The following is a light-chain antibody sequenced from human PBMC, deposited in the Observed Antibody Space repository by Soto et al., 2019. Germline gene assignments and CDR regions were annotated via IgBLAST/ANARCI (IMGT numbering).Light chain of an antibody. CDR3: MQALQTPLT. V-gene: IGKV2-28*01. Sequence: DIVMTQSPLSLPVTPGEPASISCRSSQSLLHSNGYNYLDWYLQKPGQSPQLLIYLGSNRASGVPDRFSCSGSGTDFTLKISRVEAEDVGVYYCMQALQTPLTFVGGTKVEIK. J-gene: IGKJ4*01. CDR1: QSLLHSNGYNY. CDR2: LGS.